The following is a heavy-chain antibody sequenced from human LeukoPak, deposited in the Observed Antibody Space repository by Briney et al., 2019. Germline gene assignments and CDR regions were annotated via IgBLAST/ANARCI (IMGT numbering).Heavy chain of an antibody. CDR3: ASRAITAAPWYFDY. V-gene: IGHV3-21*01. CDR2: ISGSGGDT. D-gene: IGHD6-13*01. CDR1: GFTFSSYW. J-gene: IGHJ4*02. Sequence: GGSLRLSCAASGFTFSSYWMHWVRQAPGKGLEWVSGISGSGGDTYYADSVKGRFTISRDNARNSLYLQMNSLRAEDTAVYYCASRAITAAPWYFDYWGQGSLVTVSS.